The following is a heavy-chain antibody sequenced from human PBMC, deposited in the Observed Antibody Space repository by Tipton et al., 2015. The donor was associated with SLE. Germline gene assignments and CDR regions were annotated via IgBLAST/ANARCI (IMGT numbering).Heavy chain of an antibody. CDR1: GFTVSSHA. D-gene: IGHD5-12*01. V-gene: IGHV3-23*01. CDR2: LTGSGGGT. Sequence: SLRLSCAASGFTVSSHAMSWVRQAPGKGLEWVSLLTGSGGGTYYADSVKGRFAISRDNSKNTLYLQMNSLRAEDTAVYYCAKSGSGSGYAPSRHWGQGTLFTVSS. CDR3: AKSGSGSGYAPSRH. J-gene: IGHJ4*02.